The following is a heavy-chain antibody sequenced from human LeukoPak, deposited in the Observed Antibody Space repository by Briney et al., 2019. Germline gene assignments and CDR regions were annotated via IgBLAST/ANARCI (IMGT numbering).Heavy chain of an antibody. J-gene: IGHJ4*02. Sequence: SETLSLTCAVYGGSFSGYYWDWIRQPPGKGLEWIGTFYHGGSTYYNPSLKSRVTISVDTSKNQFSLNLTSVTAADTAVYYCARGLWFGEFPFDYWGQGTLVTVSS. CDR3: ARGLWFGEFPFDY. CDR1: GGSFSGYY. CDR2: FYHGGST. D-gene: IGHD3-10*01. V-gene: IGHV4-34*01.